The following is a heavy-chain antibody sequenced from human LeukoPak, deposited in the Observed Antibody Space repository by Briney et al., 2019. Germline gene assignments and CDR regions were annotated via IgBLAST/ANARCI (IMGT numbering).Heavy chain of an antibody. CDR2: IDYDSSHI. V-gene: IGHV3-21*01. CDR3: TRDPLRYLRVGHYDY. D-gene: IGHD3-9*01. J-gene: IGHJ4*02. CDR1: RFTLSTSA. Sequence: GGSLRLSCAASRFTLSTSAMNWVRQVPGKGLEWGSSIDYDSSHIYYAASVRGRFTISRDNARDSVYLQMDSLRVEDTAVYYCTRDPLRYLRVGHYDYWGQGTLVAVSS.